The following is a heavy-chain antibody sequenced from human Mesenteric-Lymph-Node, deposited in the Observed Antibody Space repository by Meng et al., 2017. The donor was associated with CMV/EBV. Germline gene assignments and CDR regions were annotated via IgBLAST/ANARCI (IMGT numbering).Heavy chain of an antibody. V-gene: IGHV1-2*02. CDR3: ARDPNRGAVAEIVDY. D-gene: IGHD6-19*01. J-gene: IGHJ4*02. CDR2: VNPNNSGT. CDR1: GYTFTGYS. Sequence: SLKVSCKASGYTFTGYSMHWVRQAPGQRLEWLGWVNPNNSGTNYAQKFQGRITMTRDTSISTAYMELSRLRSDDTAVYYRARDPNRGAVAEIVDYWGQGTLVTVSS.